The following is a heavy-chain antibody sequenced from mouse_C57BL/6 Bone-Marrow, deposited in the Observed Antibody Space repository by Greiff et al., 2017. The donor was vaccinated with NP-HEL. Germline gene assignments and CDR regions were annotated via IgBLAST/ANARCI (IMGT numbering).Heavy chain of an antibody. V-gene: IGHV1-18*01. CDR3: ARFSWYWYFDV. CDR1: GYTFTDYN. Sequence: EVQLQQSGPELVKPGASVKIPCKASGYTFTDYNMDWVKQSHGKSLEWIGDINPNNGGPIYNQKFKGKATLTVDKSSSTAYMELRSLTSEDTAVYDCARFSWYWYFDVWGTGTTVTVSS. J-gene: IGHJ1*03. CDR2: INPNNGGP.